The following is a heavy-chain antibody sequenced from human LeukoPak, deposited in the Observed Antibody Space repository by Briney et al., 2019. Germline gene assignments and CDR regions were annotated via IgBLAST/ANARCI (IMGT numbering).Heavy chain of an antibody. J-gene: IGHJ4*02. CDR2: ISAYNGNT. V-gene: IGHV1-18*01. CDR1: GDTFSSYG. CDR3: ARGSSGSYYALVGLDY. Sequence: GASVKVSCKASGDTFSSYGISWVRQAPGQGLEWMGWISAYNGNTNYAQKLQGRVTMTTDTSTSTAYMELRSLRSDDTAVYYCARGSSGSYYALVGLDYWGQGTLVTVSS. D-gene: IGHD1-26*01.